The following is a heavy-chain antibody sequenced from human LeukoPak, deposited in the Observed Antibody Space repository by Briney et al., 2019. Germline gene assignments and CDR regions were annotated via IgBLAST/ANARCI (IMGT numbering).Heavy chain of an antibody. V-gene: IGHV3-23*01. CDR1: GFTFSSYA. Sequence: GGSLRLSCAASGFTFSSYAMSWVRQAPGKGLEWVSAISGSGSRTYYADSVKGRFTISRDNAKNTLYLQMNSLRAEDTAVYYCARGLVPGFLDYWGQGTPVTVSS. D-gene: IGHD4-11*01. CDR2: ISGSGSRT. J-gene: IGHJ4*02. CDR3: ARGLVPGFLDY.